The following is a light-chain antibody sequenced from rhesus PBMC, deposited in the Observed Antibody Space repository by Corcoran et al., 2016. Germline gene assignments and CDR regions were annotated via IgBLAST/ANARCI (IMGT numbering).Light chain of an antibody. J-gene: IGKJ4*01. Sequence: DIQLTQSPSSLSASVGDRVTITCRASQGISSYLAWYQQKSGKAPKLLIYDASNLQSGVPSRFSGSGSGTEFTLTISSLQPEDCATYYCQQRNSDPLTFGGGTKVEIK. V-gene: IGKV1-38*01. CDR3: QQRNSDPLT. CDR2: DAS. CDR1: QGISSY.